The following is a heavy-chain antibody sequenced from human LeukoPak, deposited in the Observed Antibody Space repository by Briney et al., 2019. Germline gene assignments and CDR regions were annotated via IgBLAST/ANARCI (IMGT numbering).Heavy chain of an antibody. CDR2: IDGDGNGI. J-gene: IGHJ6*04. CDR1: RFKFNDYY. V-gene: IGHV3-11*04. D-gene: IGHD3-10*02. CDR3: AELGITMIGGV. Sequence: GGSLRLSCVASRFKFNDYYMGWIRQAPWQGLERLAYIDGDGNGIDYGDSVKGRFTISRDNAKNSLYLQMNSLRAEDTAVYYCAELGITMIGGVWGKGTTVTISS.